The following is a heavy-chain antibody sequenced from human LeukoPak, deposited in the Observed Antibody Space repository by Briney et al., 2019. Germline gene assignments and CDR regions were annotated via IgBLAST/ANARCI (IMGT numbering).Heavy chain of an antibody. D-gene: IGHD3-22*01. CDR3: AKDRGRYYDSSGYYWGYYFDS. CDR2: ISGSGGST. Sequence: GGSLRLSCAASGFTFSTYVVNWVRQAPGKGLEWVSTISGSGGSTYYADSVKGRFTISRDNSKNTLYLEMSSLRAEDTAVYYCAKDRGRYYDSSGYYWGYYFDSWGQGILVTVST. V-gene: IGHV3-23*01. CDR1: GFTFSTYV. J-gene: IGHJ4*02.